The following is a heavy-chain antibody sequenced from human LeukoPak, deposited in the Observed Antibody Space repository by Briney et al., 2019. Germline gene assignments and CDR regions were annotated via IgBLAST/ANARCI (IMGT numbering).Heavy chain of an antibody. CDR1: GASITSHY. V-gene: IGHV4-59*11. CDR3: ARLGQITLVRGQSYYYHSMDV. CDR2: VHSSGYT. D-gene: IGHD3-10*01. J-gene: IGHJ6*02. Sequence: SETLSLTCIVSGASITSHYWSWIRQPPGKGLEWIGYVHSSGYTNYNPSLQSRVTISTDMSENQFSLKLSSVTAADTAVYYCARLGQITLVRGQSYYYHSMDVWGQGTTVTVSS.